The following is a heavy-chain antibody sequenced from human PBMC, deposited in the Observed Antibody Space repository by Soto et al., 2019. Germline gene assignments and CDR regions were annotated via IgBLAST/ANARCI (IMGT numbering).Heavy chain of an antibody. CDR1: GLTFSSYA. J-gene: IGHJ4*02. CDR2: ISGSGGST. D-gene: IGHD3-3*01. V-gene: IGHV3-23*01. CDR3: AKDGEVLRFLEWYNYFDY. Sequence: GGSLRLSCAASGLTFSSYAMSWVRQAPGKGLEWVSAISGSGGSTYYADSVKGRFTISRDNSKNTLYLQMNSLRAEDTAVYYCAKDGEVLRFLEWYNYFDYWGQGTLVTVSS.